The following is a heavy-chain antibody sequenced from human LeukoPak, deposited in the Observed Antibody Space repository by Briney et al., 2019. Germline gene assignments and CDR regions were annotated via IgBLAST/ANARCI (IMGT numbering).Heavy chain of an antibody. CDR1: GYTFTSYG. CDR2: ISAYNGNT. CDR3: ARDPSLYYYDSSGYYPFDY. D-gene: IGHD3-22*01. Sequence: ASVKVSCKASGYTFTSYGISWVRQAPGQGLEWMGWISAYNGNTNYAQKLQGRVTMTTDTSTSTAYMELRSLRSDDTAVYYCARDPSLYYYDSSGYYPFDYWGQGTPVTVSS. V-gene: IGHV1-18*01. J-gene: IGHJ4*02.